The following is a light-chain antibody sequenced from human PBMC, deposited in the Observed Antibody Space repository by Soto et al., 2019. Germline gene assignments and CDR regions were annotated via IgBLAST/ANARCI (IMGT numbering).Light chain of an antibody. V-gene: IGLV1-44*01. J-gene: IGLJ2*01. Sequence: QSVLTQPPSASGTPGQRVTISCSGSSSNIGANPINWYQQLPGTAPKLLIYNNDQRPSGVPDPFSASKSGTSASLAISGLQSEDEADYYCEAWDDSLYGAVLGGGTKLTVL. CDR1: SSNIGANP. CDR3: EAWDDSLYGAV. CDR2: NND.